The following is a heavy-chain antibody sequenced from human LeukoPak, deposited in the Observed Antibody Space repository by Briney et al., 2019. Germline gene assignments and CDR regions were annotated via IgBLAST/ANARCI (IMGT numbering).Heavy chain of an antibody. D-gene: IGHD2-2*01. CDR2: IYNGGRT. CDR3: ARGHSNCSPTSRYFPSDY. Sequence: PSETLSLTCTVSGASISTYYWSWIRQPPGKGLEWIGYIYNGGRTNYNPSLKSRVTISVDTSKNQFSLRLTSVTAADTAVYYCARGHSNCSPTSRYFPSDYWGQGTLVTVSS. CDR1: GASISTYY. J-gene: IGHJ4*02. V-gene: IGHV4-59*01.